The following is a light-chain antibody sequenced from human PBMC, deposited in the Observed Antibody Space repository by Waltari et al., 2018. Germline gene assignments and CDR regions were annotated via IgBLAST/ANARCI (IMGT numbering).Light chain of an antibody. V-gene: IGKV3-11*01. Sequence: EIVFTQSPATLSLSPGERATLSCRASQSVGTSLAWYQQKPGQAPRLLIYGASNRATGIPARFSGSGSGADFTLTISSLEPEDFAVYYCQQRSNWPPLTFGGGTKVQIK. J-gene: IGKJ4*01. CDR1: QSVGTS. CDR2: GAS. CDR3: QQRSNWPPLT.